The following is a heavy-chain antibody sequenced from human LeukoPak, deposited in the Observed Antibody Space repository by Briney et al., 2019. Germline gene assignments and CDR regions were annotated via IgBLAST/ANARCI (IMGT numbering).Heavy chain of an antibody. D-gene: IGHD6-13*01. CDR1: GFTFNNYW. CDR3: LAGYYYYYMDV. CDR2: TNTHGTSA. Sequence: GGSLRLSCAASGFTFNNYWMHWVRQAPGNGLVWVARTNTHGTSANYADSVKGRFIISRDNANNTLYLQMNGLRDEGTGVYYALAGYYYYYMDVWGKGTTVTVSS. J-gene: IGHJ6*03. V-gene: IGHV3-74*01.